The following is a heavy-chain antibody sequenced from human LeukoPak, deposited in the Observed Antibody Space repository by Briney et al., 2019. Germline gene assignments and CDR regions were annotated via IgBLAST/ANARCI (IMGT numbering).Heavy chain of an antibody. D-gene: IGHD3-10*01. CDR2: INHSGST. CDR3: ARGRVTYYYGSGSYYLDY. V-gene: IGHV4-34*01. J-gene: IGHJ4*02. Sequence: PSETLSLTCAVYGGSFSGYYWSWIRQPPGKGLEWIGEINHSGSTIYNPSLKSRVTISVDTSKNQFSLKLSSVTAADTAVYYCARGRVTYYYGSGSYYLDYWGQGTLVTVSS. CDR1: GGSFSGYY.